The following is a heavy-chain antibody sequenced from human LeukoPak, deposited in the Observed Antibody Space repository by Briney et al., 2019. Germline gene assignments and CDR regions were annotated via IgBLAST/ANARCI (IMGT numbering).Heavy chain of an antibody. Sequence: QPGGSLRLSCTASGLTLSNYWMIWVRQAPGKGLQWVAKIKQDGSEKYYVDSVKGRFTISRDNAENSLYLQMNSLRAEDTAVYYCARATDYWGQGTLVTVSS. J-gene: IGHJ4*02. V-gene: IGHV3-7*01. CDR1: GLTLSNYW. D-gene: IGHD4-17*01. CDR3: ARATDY. CDR2: IKQDGSEK.